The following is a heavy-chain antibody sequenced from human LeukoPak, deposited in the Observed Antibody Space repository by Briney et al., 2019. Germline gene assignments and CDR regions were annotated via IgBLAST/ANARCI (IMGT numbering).Heavy chain of an antibody. CDR1: GFTFSSYG. Sequence: GGSLRLPCAASGFTFSSYGMHWVRQAPGKGLEWVAVISYDGSNKYYADSVKGRFTISRDNSKNTLYLQMNSLRAEDTAVYYCAKAFYSSSSGDYWGQGTLVTVSS. D-gene: IGHD6-6*01. CDR3: AKAFYSSSSGDY. J-gene: IGHJ4*02. CDR2: ISYDGSNK. V-gene: IGHV3-30*18.